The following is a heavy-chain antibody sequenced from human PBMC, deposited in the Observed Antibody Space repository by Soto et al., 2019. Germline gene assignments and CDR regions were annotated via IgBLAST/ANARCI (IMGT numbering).Heavy chain of an antibody. CDR1: GYTFTSYG. J-gene: IGHJ5*02. CDR3: ARVSPSSRAAEP. D-gene: IGHD6-13*01. Sequence: QVQLVQSGAEVKKPGASVRVSCKASGYTFTSYGISWVRQAPGQGLEWMGWISAYNGNTNYAQSLQGRVTMTTDTSTTPAYNELRSLKSDDTAGYYCARVSPSSRAAEPWGQGTLVTVS. V-gene: IGHV1-18*01. CDR2: ISAYNGNT.